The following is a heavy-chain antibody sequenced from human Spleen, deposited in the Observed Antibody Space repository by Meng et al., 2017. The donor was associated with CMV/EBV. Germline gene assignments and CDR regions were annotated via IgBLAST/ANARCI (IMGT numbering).Heavy chain of an antibody. CDR1: GFTFSSYA. CDR3: AREPHL. Sequence: GESLKISCVGSGFTFSSYAMHWVRQAPGKGLEWVAVISYDGSNKYYADSVKGRFTISRDNSKNTLYLQMNSLRAEDTAVYYCAREPHLWGQGTLVTVSS. CDR2: ISYDGSNK. J-gene: IGHJ5*02. V-gene: IGHV3-30-3*01.